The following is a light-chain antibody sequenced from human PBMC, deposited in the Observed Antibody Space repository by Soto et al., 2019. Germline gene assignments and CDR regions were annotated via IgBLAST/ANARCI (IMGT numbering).Light chain of an antibody. CDR1: QSVGTY. CDR2: DAS. Sequence: EIVLTQSPATLSLSPGERATLSCRASQSVGTYLAWYQQKPGQAPRLVIHDASNRATGVPARFSGSGSGTDFTLTISSLEPEDFAVYYCQQRSNWPPTWPFGQGTKVEIK. V-gene: IGKV3-11*01. J-gene: IGKJ1*01. CDR3: QQRSNWPPTWP.